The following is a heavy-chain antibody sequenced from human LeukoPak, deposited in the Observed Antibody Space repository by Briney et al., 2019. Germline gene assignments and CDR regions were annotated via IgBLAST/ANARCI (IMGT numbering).Heavy chain of an antibody. CDR2: TYYRSTWYN. CDR1: GDSVSSNSVT. J-gene: IGHJ4*02. V-gene: IGHV6-1*01. CDR3: TKTANYNDNSGYYDHFDY. D-gene: IGHD3-22*01. Sequence: SQTLSLTCAISGDSVSSNSVTWNWIRQSPSRGLEWLGRTYYRSTWYNDYTVSVRGRITVNPDTSKNQFSLHLNSVTPEDTAVYYCTKTANYNDNSGYYDHFDYWGQGTLVTVSS.